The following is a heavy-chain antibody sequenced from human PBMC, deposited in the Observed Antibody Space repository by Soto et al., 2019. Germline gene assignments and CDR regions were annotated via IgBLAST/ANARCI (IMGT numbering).Heavy chain of an antibody. D-gene: IGHD6-13*01. CDR2: IIPIFGTA. J-gene: IGHJ5*02. CDR1: GGTFSSYA. V-gene: IGHV1-69*12. Sequence: QVQLVQSGAEVKKPGSSVKVSCKASGGTFSSYAISWVRQAPGQGLEWMGGIIPIFGTANYAQKFQGRVTITADESRSTAYMELSSLRSEDTAVYSCARGALSSSGIYNWFAPWGQGTLVSVSS. CDR3: ARGALSSSGIYNWFAP.